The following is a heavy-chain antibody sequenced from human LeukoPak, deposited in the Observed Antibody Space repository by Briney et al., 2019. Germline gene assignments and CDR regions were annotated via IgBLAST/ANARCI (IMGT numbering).Heavy chain of an antibody. CDR2: ISYDGSNK. V-gene: IGHV3-30-3*01. CDR3: ARGVVVWYFDL. J-gene: IGHJ2*01. D-gene: IGHD2-15*01. CDR1: GFTFSSYA. Sequence: EGSLRLSCAASGFTFSSYAMHWVRQAPGKGLEWVAVISYDGSNKYYADSVKGRFTISRDNSKNTLYLQMNSLRAEDTAVYYCARGVVVWYFDLWGRGTLVTVSS.